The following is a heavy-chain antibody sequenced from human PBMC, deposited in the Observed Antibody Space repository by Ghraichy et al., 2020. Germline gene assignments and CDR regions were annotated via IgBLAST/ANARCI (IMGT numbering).Heavy chain of an antibody. D-gene: IGHD6-13*01. V-gene: IGHV3-23*01. Sequence: GESLNISCAASGFTFSNYVMSWVRQAPGKGLEWVSATSDSGGRTYYADSVKGRLTISRDNSKNTLYLQMNSLKVEDTAVYYCAKGNAAGILGRYLDLWGRGTLVTVSS. J-gene: IGHJ2*01. CDR1: GFTFSNYV. CDR3: AKGNAAGILGRYLDL. CDR2: TSDSGGRT.